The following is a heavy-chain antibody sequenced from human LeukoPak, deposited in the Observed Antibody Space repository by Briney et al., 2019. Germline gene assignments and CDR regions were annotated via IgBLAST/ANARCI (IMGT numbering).Heavy chain of an antibody. CDR2: IYTSGST. J-gene: IGHJ6*03. V-gene: IGHV4-61*02. Sequence: SQTLSLTCTVSGNSISSGDNYWSWIRQPAGKGLEWIGRIYTSGSTNYNPSLKSRVTMSVDTSKNQFSLKLSSVPAADTAVYHCARESGPRAGSGSWDYYYYYYMDVWGKGTTVTISS. CDR3: ARESGPRAGSGSWDYYYYYYMDV. CDR1: GNSISSGDNY. D-gene: IGHD3-10*01.